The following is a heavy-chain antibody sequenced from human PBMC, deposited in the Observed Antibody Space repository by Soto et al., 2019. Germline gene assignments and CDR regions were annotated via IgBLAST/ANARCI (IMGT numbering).Heavy chain of an antibody. V-gene: IGHV4-61*08. CDR1: GGSISSGGYY. Sequence: PSETLSLTCTVSGGSISSGGYYWSWICQHPGKGLEWIGYIYYSGSTKYNPSPKSRVTISVDSSKNQFSLKLDSVTAADTAVYYFSRLGGYYQALYYRGQGTLVTVSS. J-gene: IGHJ4*02. D-gene: IGHD3-22*01. CDR2: IYYSGST. CDR3: SRLGGYYQALYY.